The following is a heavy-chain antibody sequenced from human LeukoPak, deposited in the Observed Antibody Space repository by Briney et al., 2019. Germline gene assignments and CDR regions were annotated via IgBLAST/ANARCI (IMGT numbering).Heavy chain of an antibody. J-gene: IGHJ4*02. CDR3: ASRPRATVTGDY. D-gene: IGHD4-11*01. CDR1: GYTFTSYY. CDR2: IIPIFGTA. Sequence: WASVKVSCKASGYTFTSYYMHWVRQAPGQGLEWMGGIIPIFGTANYAQKFQGRVTITTDESTSTAYMELSSLRSEDTAVYYCASRPRATVTGDYWGQGTLVTVSS. V-gene: IGHV1-69*05.